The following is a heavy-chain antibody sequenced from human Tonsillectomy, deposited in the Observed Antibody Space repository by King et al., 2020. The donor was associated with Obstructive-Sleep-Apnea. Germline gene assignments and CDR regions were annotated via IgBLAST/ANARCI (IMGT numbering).Heavy chain of an antibody. V-gene: IGHV3-21*01. Sequence: VQLVESGGGLVKPGGSLRLSCAASGFTFRRYSMNCVRQAPGKGLEWVSSITASGAHVYYSDSLKGRFTISRDNAKKSLYLQMSSLGAEDTAVYYCAREMSAAGTNWFDPWGQGTLVIVSS. CDR2: ITASGAHV. CDR1: GFTFRRYS. CDR3: AREMSAAGTNWFDP. D-gene: IGHD6-13*01. J-gene: IGHJ5*02.